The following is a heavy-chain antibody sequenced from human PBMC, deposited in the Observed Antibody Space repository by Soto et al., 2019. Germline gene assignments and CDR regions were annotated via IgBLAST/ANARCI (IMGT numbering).Heavy chain of an antibody. Sequence: EVHLLESGGCLVQTGGSLRLSCAASGFTFSSYAMSWVRHAPGKGPEWVSAISGSGGSTYYADCVKGRFTISRDNTKNTLYLQQNTLKPEETPVYYWAYSSTPFDEWGQGTLVTFSS. V-gene: IGHV3-23*01. CDR3: AYSSTPFDE. J-gene: IGHJ4*02. CDR2: ISGSGGST. CDR1: GFTFSSYA. D-gene: IGHD6-13*01.